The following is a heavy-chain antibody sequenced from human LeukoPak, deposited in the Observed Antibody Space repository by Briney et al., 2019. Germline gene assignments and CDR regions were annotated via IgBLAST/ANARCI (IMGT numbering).Heavy chain of an antibody. V-gene: IGHV3-9*03. CDR2: MSWNGGSI. J-gene: IGHJ4*02. D-gene: IGHD3-3*01. CDR3: AKGTDYDFWSGYLD. Sequence: PGRSLRLSCAASGFTFDDYAMHWVRQAPGKGLEWVSGMSWNGGSIGYADSVKGRFSISRDNAKNSLYLQMNSLRAEDMALYYCAKGTDYDFWSGYLDWGQGTVVTVSS. CDR1: GFTFDDYA.